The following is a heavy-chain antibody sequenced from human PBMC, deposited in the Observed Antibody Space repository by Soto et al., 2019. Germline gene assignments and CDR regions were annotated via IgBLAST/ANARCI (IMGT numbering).Heavy chain of an antibody. D-gene: IGHD3-22*01. Sequence: GGSLRLSCAASGFTFSSYAMSWVRQAPGKGLEWVSAISGSGGSTYYADSVKGRFTISRDNSKNTLYLQMNSLRAEDTAVYYCAKATAAHLSGYYHYWGQGTLVTVSS. V-gene: IGHV3-23*01. CDR3: AKATAAHLSGYYHY. CDR2: ISGSGGST. CDR1: GFTFSSYA. J-gene: IGHJ4*02.